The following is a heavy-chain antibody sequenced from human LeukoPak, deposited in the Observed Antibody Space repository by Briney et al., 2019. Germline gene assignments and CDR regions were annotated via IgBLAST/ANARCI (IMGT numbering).Heavy chain of an antibody. J-gene: IGHJ4*02. D-gene: IGHD3-10*01. CDR2: TYYSGST. CDR3: ARQLYYVGARELLPSDG. V-gene: IGHV4-39*01. CDR1: GGSISSSSYY. Sequence: SETLSLTCTVSGGSISSSSYYWGWIRQPPGKGLEGIGSTYYSGSTYYNPSLKSRVTISVDTSQNQLSLKLSAVTAADTAGAYGARQLYYVGARELLPSDGWGQRTLVTASS.